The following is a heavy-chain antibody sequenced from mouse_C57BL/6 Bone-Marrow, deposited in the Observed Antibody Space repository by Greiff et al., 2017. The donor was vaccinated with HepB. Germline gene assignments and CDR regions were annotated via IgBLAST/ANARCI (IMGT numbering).Heavy chain of an antibody. D-gene: IGHD1-1*01. CDR2: IYPRSGNT. V-gene: IGHV1-81*01. CDR1: GYTFTSYG. Sequence: QVQLKQSGAELARPGASVKLSCKASGYTFTSYGISWVKQRTGQGLEWIGEIYPRSGNTYYNEKFKGKATLTADKSSSTAYMELRSLTSEDSAVYFCARGATVPGYAMDYWGQGTSVTVSS. CDR3: ARGATVPGYAMDY. J-gene: IGHJ4*01.